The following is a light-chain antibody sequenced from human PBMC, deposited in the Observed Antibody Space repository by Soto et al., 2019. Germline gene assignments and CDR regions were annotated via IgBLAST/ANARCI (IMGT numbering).Light chain of an antibody. CDR3: SSYTSSSGV. CDR1: SSDVGGYNY. CDR2: DVS. J-gene: IGLJ1*01. V-gene: IGLV2-14*01. Sequence: QSVLTQPASVSGSPGQSITISCTGTSSDVGGYNYVSWYQQHPGKAPKLMIYDVSNRPSGVSNRFSGSKSGNTASLTISGLQAEDEADYYCSSYTSSSGVFGTGTKV.